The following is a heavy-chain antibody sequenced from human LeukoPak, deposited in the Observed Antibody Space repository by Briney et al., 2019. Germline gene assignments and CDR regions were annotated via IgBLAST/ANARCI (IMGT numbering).Heavy chain of an antibody. CDR3: AKEHSSGWPNFDS. V-gene: IGHV3-30*18. CDR2: ISLDGSNR. Sequence: GGSLTLSCAAAGFTFTSYSMHCVRQAPGKVLEWVAIISLDGSNRNYVDSVKGRFTISRDIPKNTLYLQMNSLRGEDTAVYYCAKEHSSGWPNFDSWGQGTLVTVSS. D-gene: IGHD6-19*01. CDR1: GFTFTSYS. J-gene: IGHJ4*02.